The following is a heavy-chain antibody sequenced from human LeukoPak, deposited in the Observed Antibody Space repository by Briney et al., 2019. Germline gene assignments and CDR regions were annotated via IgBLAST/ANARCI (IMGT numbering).Heavy chain of an antibody. Sequence: GGSLXLSCAASGFTFSSYSTNWVRQAPGKGLEWVSSISSSSSYIYYADSVKGRFTISRDNAKNSLYLQMNSLRAEDTAVYYCARDGRGYGDAFDIWGQGTMVTVSS. J-gene: IGHJ3*02. D-gene: IGHD5-18*01. CDR3: ARDGRGYGDAFDI. CDR2: ISSSSSYI. V-gene: IGHV3-21*01. CDR1: GFTFSSYS.